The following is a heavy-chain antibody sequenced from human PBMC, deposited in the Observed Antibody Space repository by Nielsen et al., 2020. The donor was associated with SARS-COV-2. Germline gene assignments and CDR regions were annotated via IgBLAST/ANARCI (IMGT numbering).Heavy chain of an antibody. Sequence: GSLRLSCTVSSGSVRSGTYYWSWIRQAPGKGLEWIAYIHYSGITNYNTSLKSRVTISVDTSKNQFSLKLSSVTAADTAVYYCARHGAHDYGENDAFDIWGQGTMVTVSS. CDR3: ARHGAHDYGENDAFDI. CDR1: SGSVRSGTYY. J-gene: IGHJ3*02. V-gene: IGHV4-61*01. D-gene: IGHD4-17*01. CDR2: IHYSGIT.